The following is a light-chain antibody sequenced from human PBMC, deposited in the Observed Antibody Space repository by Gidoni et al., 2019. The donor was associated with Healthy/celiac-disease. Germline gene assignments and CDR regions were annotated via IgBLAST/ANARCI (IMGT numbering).Light chain of an antibody. CDR1: QRISSW. V-gene: IGKV1-5*03. CDR3: QQYNRSPT. CDR2: KAS. J-gene: IGKJ3*01. Sequence: DIQMTQSPSTLSASVGDRVTSTCRASQRISSWLAWYQQKPGKAPKHLIFKASSLESGVPSRFSGSGSGTEFTLTLSSLQPDDFATYYCQQYNRSPTFXPXTKVDIK.